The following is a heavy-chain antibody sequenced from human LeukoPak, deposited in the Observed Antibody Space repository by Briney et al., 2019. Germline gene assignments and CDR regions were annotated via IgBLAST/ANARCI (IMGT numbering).Heavy chain of an antibody. CDR2: ISAYNGNT. D-gene: IGHD3-10*01. CDR1: GYTFTSYG. CDR3: ARDRGDYYGSGSYYKHFDY. J-gene: IGHJ4*02. Sequence: GASVKVSCKASGYTFTSYGIGWVRQAPGRGLEWMGWISAYNGNTKYAQKLQGRVTTTTDTSTSTAYMELRSLRSDDTAVYYCARDRGDYYGSGSYYKHFDYWGQGTLVTVSS. V-gene: IGHV1-18*01.